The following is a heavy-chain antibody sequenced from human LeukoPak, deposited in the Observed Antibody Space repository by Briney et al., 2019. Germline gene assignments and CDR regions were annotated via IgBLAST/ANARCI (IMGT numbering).Heavy chain of an antibody. D-gene: IGHD6-13*01. CDR1: GFTFNRFY. J-gene: IGHJ4*02. Sequence: GGSLRLSCSASGFTFNRFYLHWVRQAPGKGLEWVANIKPDGTTKFYVDSVKGRFAISRDNALNSLYLQMNSLRAEDTAIYYCARSIPYGTTWYGRSDYWGQGTLVTVSS. V-gene: IGHV3-7*03. CDR2: IKPDGTTK. CDR3: ARSIPYGTTWYGRSDY.